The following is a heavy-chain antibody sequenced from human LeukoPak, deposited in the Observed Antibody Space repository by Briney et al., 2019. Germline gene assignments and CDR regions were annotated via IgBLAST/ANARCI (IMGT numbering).Heavy chain of an antibody. D-gene: IGHD4-17*01. CDR1: GGSISSYY. Sequence: PSETLSLTCTVSGGSISSYYWSWIRQPPGKGLEWIGYIYYSGSTNYNPSLKSRVTISVDRSKNQFSLKLSSVTAADTAVYYCATGRDGAADYWGQGTLVTVSS. J-gene: IGHJ4*02. CDR2: IYYSGST. CDR3: ATGRDGAADY. V-gene: IGHV4-59*12.